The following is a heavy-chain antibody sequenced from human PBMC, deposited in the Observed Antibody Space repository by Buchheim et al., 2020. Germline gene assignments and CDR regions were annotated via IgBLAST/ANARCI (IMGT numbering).Heavy chain of an antibody. CDR3: ARGGRGSTVTPYYYYGMDV. J-gene: IGHJ6*02. Sequence: QVQLVESGGGVVQPGRSLRLSCAASGFTFSSYGMHWVRQAPGKGLEWVAVIWYDGSNKYYADSVKGRFTISRDKSKNTLYLQMNSLRAEDTAVYYCARGGRGSTVTPYYYYGMDVWGQGTT. V-gene: IGHV3-33*01. D-gene: IGHD4-11*01. CDR1: GFTFSSYG. CDR2: IWYDGSNK.